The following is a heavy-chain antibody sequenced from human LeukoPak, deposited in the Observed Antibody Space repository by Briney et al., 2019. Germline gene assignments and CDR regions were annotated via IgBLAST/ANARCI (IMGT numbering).Heavy chain of an antibody. CDR2: INPSGGST. Sequence: GASVKVSRKASGYTFTDYYIHWVQQAPGQGLEWMGIINPSGGSTSYAQKFQGRVTMTRDTSTSTVYMELSSLRSEDTAVYYCARDRYYYDSSGYIRGISFDYWGQGTLVTVSS. CDR3: ARDRYYYDSSGYIRGISFDY. CDR1: GYTFTDYY. D-gene: IGHD3-22*01. V-gene: IGHV1-46*01. J-gene: IGHJ4*02.